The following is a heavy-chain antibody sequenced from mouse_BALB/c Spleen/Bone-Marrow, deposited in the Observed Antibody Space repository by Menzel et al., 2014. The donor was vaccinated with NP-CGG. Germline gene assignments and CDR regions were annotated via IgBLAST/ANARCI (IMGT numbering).Heavy chain of an antibody. CDR1: GYTFTSYS. CDR3: TREGESPFAD. Sequence: QVQLQQSGAELVKPGASVKLSCKASGYTFTSYSMYWVKQRPGQDLEWIGQINPSNGGTNFNEKFKSKATLTVDKSSSAAIKQLSRLTAEYSAVYCRTREGESPFADWGQGTLVTVSA. J-gene: IGHJ3*01. D-gene: IGHD6-2*01. V-gene: IGHV1S81*02. CDR2: INPSNGGT.